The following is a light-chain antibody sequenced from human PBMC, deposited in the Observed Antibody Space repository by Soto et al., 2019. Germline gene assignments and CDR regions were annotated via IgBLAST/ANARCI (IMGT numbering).Light chain of an antibody. Sequence: QSVLTQPRSVSGSPGQSVTISCTGTSSDVGAYNYVSWYQQDPGKAPKLMIYDVNKRPSGVPDRFSGSKSGNTASLTISGLQAEDEADYYCCSYAGTYTWIFGGGTKLTVL. CDR1: SSDVGAYNY. J-gene: IGLJ2*01. CDR3: CSYAGTYTWI. V-gene: IGLV2-11*01. CDR2: DVN.